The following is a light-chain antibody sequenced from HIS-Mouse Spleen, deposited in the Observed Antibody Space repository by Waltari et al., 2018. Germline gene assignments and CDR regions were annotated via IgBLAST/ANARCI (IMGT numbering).Light chain of an antibody. CDR2: EGS. Sequence: QSALTQPASVSGSPGQSITISCTGPSSYVGRYNLVSWYQQHPGKAPQLMIYEGSKRPSGVSNRFSGSKSGNTASLTISGLQAEDEADYYCCSYAGSSTFEVFGGGTKLTVL. J-gene: IGLJ2*01. CDR3: CSYAGSSTFEV. CDR1: SSYVGRYNL. V-gene: IGLV2-23*03.